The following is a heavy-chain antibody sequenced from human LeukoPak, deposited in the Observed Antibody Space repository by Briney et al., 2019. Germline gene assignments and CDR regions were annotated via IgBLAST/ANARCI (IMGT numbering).Heavy chain of an antibody. CDR3: ARGTCSSTSCLPNYYYYYMDV. CDR2: ISSSSSYI. V-gene: IGHV3-21*01. Sequence: PGGSLRLSCAASGFTFSSYSMNWVRQAPGKGLEWVSSISSSSSYIYYADSVKGRFTISRDNAKNSLYLQMNSLRAEDTAVYYCARGTCSSTSCLPNYYYYYMDVWGKGTTVTVSS. J-gene: IGHJ6*03. CDR1: GFTFSSYS. D-gene: IGHD2-2*01.